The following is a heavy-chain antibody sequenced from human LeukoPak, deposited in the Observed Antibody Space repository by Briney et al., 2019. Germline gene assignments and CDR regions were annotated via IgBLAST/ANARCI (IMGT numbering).Heavy chain of an antibody. Sequence: SETLSLTCTVSGGSISSGDPYWTWIRQPPGKGLEWIGNIYYSGSTDHNPSLKSRVVISVDTSKNQFSLKLSSVTAADTALYYCARHNNYDYIWGSYRPTGGFDYWGQGTLATVSS. D-gene: IGHD3-16*02. J-gene: IGHJ4*02. CDR1: GGSISSGDPY. CDR2: IYYSGST. V-gene: IGHV4-30-4*01. CDR3: ARHNNYDYIWGSYRPTGGFDY.